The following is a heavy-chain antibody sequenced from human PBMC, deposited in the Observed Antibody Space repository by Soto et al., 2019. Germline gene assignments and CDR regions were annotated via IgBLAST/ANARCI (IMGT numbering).Heavy chain of an antibody. V-gene: IGHV4-59*08. Sequence: SETLSLTCTVSGGSISSYYWNWIRQPPGKGLEWIGYIYYSGSTNYSPSLKSRVTISVDTSKNQFSLKLSSVTAADTAVYYCAFEGTWSGYYYYAMDVWGQGTTVTVSS. J-gene: IGHJ6*02. CDR3: AFEGTWSGYYYYAMDV. CDR1: GGSISSYY. D-gene: IGHD1-1*01. CDR2: IYYSGST.